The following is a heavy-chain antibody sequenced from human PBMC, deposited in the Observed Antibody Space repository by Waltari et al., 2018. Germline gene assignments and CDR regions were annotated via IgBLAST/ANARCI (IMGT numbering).Heavy chain of an antibody. CDR1: GYTFTGYY. Sequence: QVQLVQSGAEVKKPGASVKVSCKASGYTFTGYYMHCVRQAPGPGLEWMGWINPNSGGTNYAQKFQGRVTMTRDTSISTAYMELSRLRSDDTAVYYCARDLVVPAAIPPPEANYWGQGTLVTVSS. D-gene: IGHD2-2*01. CDR2: INPNSGGT. V-gene: IGHV1-2*02. CDR3: ARDLVVPAAIPPPEANY. J-gene: IGHJ4*02.